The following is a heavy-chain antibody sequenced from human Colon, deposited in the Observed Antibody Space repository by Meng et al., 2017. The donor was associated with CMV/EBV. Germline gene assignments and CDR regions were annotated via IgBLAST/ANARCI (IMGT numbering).Heavy chain of an antibody. CDR2: IHDSGST. D-gene: IGHD2-15*01. CDR3: VRDHCSGGNCHWFDP. V-gene: IGHV4-59*11. J-gene: IGHJ5*02. Sequence: SETLSLTCTVSGDSLSPHYWSWTRQSPGKGLEWIGFIHDSGSTYYTPSLESRVTISVDTSQNQFSLNLGSVTAADTAVYYCVRDHCSGGNCHWFDPWGQGTQVTVSS. CDR1: GDSLSPHY.